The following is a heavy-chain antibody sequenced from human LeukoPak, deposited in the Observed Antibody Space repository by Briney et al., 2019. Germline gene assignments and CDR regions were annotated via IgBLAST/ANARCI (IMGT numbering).Heavy chain of an antibody. Sequence: ASVKVSCKASGYTFTSYDINWVRQATGQRLEWMGWMNPNSGNTGYAQKFQGRVTMTRNTSISTAYMELSSLRSEDTAVYYCASGFHDSLDAFDIWGQGTMVTVSS. D-gene: IGHD3-22*01. V-gene: IGHV1-8*01. CDR2: MNPNSGNT. J-gene: IGHJ3*02. CDR1: GYTFTSYD. CDR3: ASGFHDSLDAFDI.